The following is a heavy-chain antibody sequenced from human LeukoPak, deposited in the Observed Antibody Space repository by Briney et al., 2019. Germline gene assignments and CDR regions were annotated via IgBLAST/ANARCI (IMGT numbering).Heavy chain of an antibody. J-gene: IGHJ2*01. CDR1: GFTFSSYW. Sequence: GGSLRLSCAASGFTFSSYWMHWVRQAPGKGLVWVSRINGDGTRTNYADSVKGRFAISRDNAENTVNLQIYSLKAEDAAVYYCARGVPGGWYFDLWGRATLVTVSS. V-gene: IGHV3-74*01. CDR2: INGDGTRT. D-gene: IGHD3-16*01. CDR3: ARGVPGGWYFDL.